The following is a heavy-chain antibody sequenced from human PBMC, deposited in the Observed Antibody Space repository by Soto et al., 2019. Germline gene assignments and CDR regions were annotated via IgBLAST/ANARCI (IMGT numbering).Heavy chain of an antibody. Sequence: PGGSLRLSCAASGFTFSSYSMNWVRQAPGKGLEWVSSISSSSSYIYYADSVKGRFTISRDNAKNSLYLQMNSLRAEDTAVYYCARGDIVVVVAATLFDDWGQGTLVTVSS. J-gene: IGHJ4*02. CDR1: GFTFSSYS. CDR3: ARGDIVVVVAATLFDD. V-gene: IGHV3-21*01. D-gene: IGHD2-15*01. CDR2: ISSSSSYI.